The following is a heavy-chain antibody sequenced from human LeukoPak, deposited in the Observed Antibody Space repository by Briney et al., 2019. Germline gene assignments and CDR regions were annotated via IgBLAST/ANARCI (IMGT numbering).Heavy chain of an antibody. Sequence: SETLSLTCTVSGYSISSGYYWGWIRQPPGKGLEWIGSIYYSGSTYYNPSLKSRVTISVDTSKNQFSLKLSSVTAADTAVYYCARVLGYCSSTSCYGWYFDLWGRGTLVTVSS. J-gene: IGHJ2*01. CDR2: IYYSGST. CDR1: GYSISSGYY. CDR3: ARVLGYCSSTSCYGWYFDL. D-gene: IGHD2-2*01. V-gene: IGHV4-38-2*02.